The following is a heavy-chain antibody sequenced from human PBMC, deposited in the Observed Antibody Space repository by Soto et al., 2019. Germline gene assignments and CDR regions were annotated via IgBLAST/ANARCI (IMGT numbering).Heavy chain of an antibody. CDR1: GFAFSSFE. CDR3: ASQPAVWPFNWFDP. J-gene: IGHJ5*02. V-gene: IGHV3-48*03. CDR2: ISSIGSSI. Sequence: EVQLVESGGGLVQPGGSLRLSCAASGFAFSSFEMTWVRQAPGKGLEWVSYISSIGSSIYYADSVKGRFTISRDNAKNALYLQMNSLRAEDTAVYYCASQPAVWPFNWFDPWGQGTLVTVSS. D-gene: IGHD2-2*01.